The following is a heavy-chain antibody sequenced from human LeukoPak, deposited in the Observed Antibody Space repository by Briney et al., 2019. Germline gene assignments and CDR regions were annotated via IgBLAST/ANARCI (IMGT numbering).Heavy chain of an antibody. CDR2: INQVESEK. D-gene: IGHD3-10*01. Sequence: GGSLRLSCEASGFSFSSYWMSWVRQAPGKGPGWVANINQVESEKYTVDSVKGRFTISRDNAKKSVYLQMKNLRAEDTALYYCARLSAYYYGSYFYYYMDVWGKGTTVTVSS. J-gene: IGHJ6*03. CDR1: GFSFSSYW. V-gene: IGHV3-7*01. CDR3: ARLSAYYYGSYFYYYMDV.